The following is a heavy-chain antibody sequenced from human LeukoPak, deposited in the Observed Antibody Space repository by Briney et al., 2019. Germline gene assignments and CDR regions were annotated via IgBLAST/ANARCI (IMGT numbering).Heavy chain of an antibody. J-gene: IGHJ5*02. CDR1: GYSFTSYW. V-gene: IGHV5-51*01. CDR3: ARRRYCSSTSCSNWFDP. Sequence: PGESLKISCKGSGYSFTSYWIGWVRQMPGKGLEWMGIIYPGDSDTRYSPSFQGQVTISADKSISTAYLQWSSLKASDTATYYCARRRYCSSTSCSNWFDPWGQGTLVTVSS. D-gene: IGHD2-2*01. CDR2: IYPGDSDT.